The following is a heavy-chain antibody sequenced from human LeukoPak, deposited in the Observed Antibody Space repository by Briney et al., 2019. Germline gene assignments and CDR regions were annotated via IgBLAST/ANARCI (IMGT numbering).Heavy chain of an antibody. CDR1: GFTLSTYW. CDR3: ARGYTFGTLDY. CDR2: INSDGN. J-gene: IGHJ4*02. D-gene: IGHD3-16*01. V-gene: IGHV3-74*01. Sequence: GGSLRLSCAASGFTLSTYWIHWVRHPQGKGLVWVSRINSDGNSFADSVKGRFTISRDNAKNTVYLQMNSLRAEDTAVYFCARGYTFGTLDYWGQGALVTVSS.